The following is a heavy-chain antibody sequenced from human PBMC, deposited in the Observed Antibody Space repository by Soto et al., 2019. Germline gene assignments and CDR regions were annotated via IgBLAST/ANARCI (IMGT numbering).Heavy chain of an antibody. V-gene: IGHV4-39*01. CDR2: IYYSGST. D-gene: IGHD3-22*01. J-gene: IGHJ5*02. CDR3: ARPTMIAAGWFDP. Sequence: SETLSLTCTVSGGSISSSSYYWGWIRQPPGKGLEWIGSIYYSGSTYYNPSLKSRVTISVDTSKNQFSLKLSSVTAADTAVYYCARPTMIAAGWFDPWGQGTLVTVSS. CDR1: GGSISSSSYY.